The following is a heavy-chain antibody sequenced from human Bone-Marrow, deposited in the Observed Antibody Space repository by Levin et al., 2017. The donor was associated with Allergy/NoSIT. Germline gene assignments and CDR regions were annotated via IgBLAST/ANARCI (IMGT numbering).Heavy chain of an antibody. Sequence: SQTLSLTCTVSGDSMIIHYWGWIRQPAGKGLEWLGRIYISGTSDHNPFLQRSLSMSVDRSKNQFSLILNSVTAADTAVYYCVRVNPKGYFDWWGQGILVTVSS. CDR3: VRVNPKGYFDW. D-gene: IGHD6-13*01. CDR2: IYISGTS. J-gene: IGHJ4*02. CDR1: GDSMIIHY. V-gene: IGHV4-4*07.